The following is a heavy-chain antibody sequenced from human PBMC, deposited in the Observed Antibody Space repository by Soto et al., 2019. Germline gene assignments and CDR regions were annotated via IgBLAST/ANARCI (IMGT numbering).Heavy chain of an antibody. CDR1: GYAFSFG. D-gene: IGHD3-10*01. V-gene: IGHV1-18*01. CDR2: ISASDGST. CDR3: ATYYFGSGSYYRFDN. J-gene: IGHJ4*02. Sequence: VQSGGEVKKPGASVRVSCKASGYAFSFGFSWVRQAPGQGLEWMGWISASDGSTNSAQKFRDRISLTTDTSTNTAYLDLLSLTSDDTAVYFCATYYFGSGSYYRFDNWGQGTLVTVSS.